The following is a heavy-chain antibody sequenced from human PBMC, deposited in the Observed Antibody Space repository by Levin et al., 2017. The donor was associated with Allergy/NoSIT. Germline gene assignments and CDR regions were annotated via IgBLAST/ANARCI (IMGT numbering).Heavy chain of an antibody. V-gene: IGHV3-7*01. Sequence: GGSLRLSCAASGFTFSTYWMSWVRQAPGKGLEWVANIKSDGSEKYYVDSVKGRFTISRDNAKNSLYLQMNSLRVEDTAVYYCASQTRSGWATGGVYWGQGTLVTVSS. D-gene: IGHD3-16*01. CDR1: GFTFSTYW. CDR3: ASQTRSGWATGGVY. CDR2: IKSDGSEK. J-gene: IGHJ4*02.